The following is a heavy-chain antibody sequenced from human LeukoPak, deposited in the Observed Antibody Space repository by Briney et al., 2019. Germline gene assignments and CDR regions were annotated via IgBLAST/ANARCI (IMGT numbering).Heavy chain of an antibody. D-gene: IGHD4-23*01. CDR3: AGDGGNGAFDY. V-gene: IGHV4-39*07. Sequence: SETLSLTCTVSGISISSSNSYWGWIRQPPGKGLEWIGSIYYTGNTYYNPSLKSRVTISVDTSKNQFSLKLSSVTAADTAVYYCAGDGGNGAFDYWGQGTLVTVSS. CDR2: IYYTGNT. CDR1: GISISSSNSY. J-gene: IGHJ4*02.